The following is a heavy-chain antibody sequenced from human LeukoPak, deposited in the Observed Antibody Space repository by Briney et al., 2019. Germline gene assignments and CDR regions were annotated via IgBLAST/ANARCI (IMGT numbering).Heavy chain of an antibody. V-gene: IGHV3-21*01. Sequence: PGGSLRLSCAASGFTFSSYSMNWVRQAPGKGLEWVSSISSTSSSIYYADSVKGRFTISRDNAKNSLYLQMNSLTDEDTAVYYCAKVRWDNSGWYYLDNWGQGTLVTVSS. CDR3: AKVRWDNSGWYYLDN. CDR2: ISSTSSSI. J-gene: IGHJ4*02. CDR1: GFTFSSYS. D-gene: IGHD6-19*01.